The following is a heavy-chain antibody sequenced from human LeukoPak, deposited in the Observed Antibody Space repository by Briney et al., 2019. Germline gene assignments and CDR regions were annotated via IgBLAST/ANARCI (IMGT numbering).Heavy chain of an antibody. D-gene: IGHD2-2*01. J-gene: IGHJ6*03. CDR1: GYTFTSYG. V-gene: IGHV1-18*01. Sequence: ASVKVSCTASGYTFTSYGITWVRQAPGQGLEWMGCISAYNGNTNYAQKLQGRVTMTTDRSTSTAYMELRSLRSDDTAVYYCARGPIIDIAIVPAADEYYYMDVWGKGTRSPSP. CDR3: ARGPIIDIAIVPAADEYYYMDV. CDR2: ISAYNGNT.